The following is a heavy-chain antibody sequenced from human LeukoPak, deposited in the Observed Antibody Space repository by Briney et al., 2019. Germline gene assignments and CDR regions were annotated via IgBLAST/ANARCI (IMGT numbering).Heavy chain of an antibody. J-gene: IGHJ6*02. CDR3: ARAPWDIVVVPAEVINYYYGMDV. Sequence: ASVKVSCKASGYTFTSYYMHWVRQAPGQGLEWMGILNPSGGSTSYAQKFQGRVTMTRDTSTSTVYMELSSLRSEDTAVYYCARAPWDIVVVPAEVINYYYGMDVWGQGTTVTVSS. CDR2: LNPSGGST. V-gene: IGHV1-46*01. CDR1: GYTFTSYY. D-gene: IGHD2-2*01.